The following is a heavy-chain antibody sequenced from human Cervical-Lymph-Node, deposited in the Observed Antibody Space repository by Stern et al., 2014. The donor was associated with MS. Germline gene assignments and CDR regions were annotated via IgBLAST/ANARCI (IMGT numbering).Heavy chain of an antibody. Sequence: EVQLVESGAGVKRPGQSLKISCRASGYSFTNYWVAWVRQKPGKGLEWMGSIHTGDSEVRYSPSFRGRVTMSVDRSINTAYLQWSSLQPSDTAMYYCARQLGHSNFLHYWGQGVLVTVSS. J-gene: IGHJ4*02. CDR1: GYSFTNYW. D-gene: IGHD4-11*01. V-gene: IGHV5-51*01. CDR2: IHTGDSEV. CDR3: ARQLGHSNFLHY.